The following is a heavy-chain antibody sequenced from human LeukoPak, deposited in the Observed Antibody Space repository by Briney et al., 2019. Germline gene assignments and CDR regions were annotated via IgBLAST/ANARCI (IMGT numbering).Heavy chain of an antibody. J-gene: IGHJ5*02. D-gene: IGHD2/OR15-2a*01. CDR2: IYYSGST. CDR3: ARLSDRDPQHWFDP. Sequence: PSETLSLTCTVSGGSISSGGYYWSWIRQHPGKGLEWIGYIYYSGSTYYNPSLKSRVTISVDTSKNQFSLKLSSVTAADTSVYYCARLSDRDPQHWFDPWGQGILVTVSS. V-gene: IGHV4-31*03. CDR1: GGSISSGGYY.